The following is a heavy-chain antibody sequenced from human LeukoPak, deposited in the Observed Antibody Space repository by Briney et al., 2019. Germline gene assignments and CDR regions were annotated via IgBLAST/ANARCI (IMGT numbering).Heavy chain of an antibody. Sequence: PGGSLRLSCEASGFTFSTFAMIWVRQPPGKGLEWVSRIFPSGGEIHYADSVRGRFTISRDNSKNTLYLQMNSLRAEDTAVYYCAKDHEEMATIPTLDYWGQGTLVTVSS. CDR1: GFTFSTFA. J-gene: IGHJ4*02. CDR2: IFPSGGEI. D-gene: IGHD5-24*01. CDR3: AKDHEEMATIPTLDY. V-gene: IGHV3-23*01.